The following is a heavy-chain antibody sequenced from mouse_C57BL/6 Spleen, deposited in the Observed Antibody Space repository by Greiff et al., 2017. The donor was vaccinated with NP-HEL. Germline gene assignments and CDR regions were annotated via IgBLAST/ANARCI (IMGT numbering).Heavy chain of an antibody. D-gene: IGHD2-2*01. CDR1: GYTFTSYW. J-gene: IGHJ3*01. V-gene: IGHV1-64*01. CDR2: IHPNSGST. Sequence: QVQLQQPGAELVKPGASVKLSCKASGYTFTSYWMHWVKQRPGQGLEWIGMIHPNSGSTNYNEKFKSKATLTVDKSSSTAYMQLSSLTSEDSAVYYCAGGYGEEFAYWGQGTLVTVSA. CDR3: AGGYGEEFAY.